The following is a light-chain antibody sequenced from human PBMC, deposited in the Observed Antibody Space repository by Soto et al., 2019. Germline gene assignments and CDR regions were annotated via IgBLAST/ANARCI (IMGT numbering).Light chain of an antibody. Sequence: QSVLTQPPSASGSPGQSVTISCTGTSXDVGGYKYVSWYQQYPGKAPKLMIYEVNKRPSGVPDRFSGSKSGNTASLTVSGLQTEDEADYYCSSYAGSNNYVFGTGTKVTVL. J-gene: IGLJ1*01. CDR1: SXDVGGYKY. V-gene: IGLV2-8*01. CDR3: SSYAGSNNYV. CDR2: EVN.